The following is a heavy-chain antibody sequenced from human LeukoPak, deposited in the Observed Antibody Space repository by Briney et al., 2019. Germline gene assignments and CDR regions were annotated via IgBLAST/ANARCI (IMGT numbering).Heavy chain of an antibody. Sequence: GGSLRPSRAASGFIFSSYAMSWVRQAPGKGLEWVSGISGSGGSTYYADSVKGRFTISRDNSKNTLYLQMNSLRAEDTAAYYCAKVLPIAAAGTPQIFDYWVQGTLVTVSS. J-gene: IGHJ4*02. CDR2: ISGSGGST. CDR3: AKVLPIAAAGTPQIFDY. V-gene: IGHV3-23*01. CDR1: GFIFSSYA. D-gene: IGHD6-13*01.